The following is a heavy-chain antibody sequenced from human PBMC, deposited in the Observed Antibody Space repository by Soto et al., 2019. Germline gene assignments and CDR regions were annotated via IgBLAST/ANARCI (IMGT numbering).Heavy chain of an antibody. V-gene: IGHV3-23*01. CDR2: MSGSGGST. Sequence: EVQLLESGGGLVQPGGSLRLSCAASGFTFSSYAMSWVRQAPGKGLEWVSAMSGSGGSTYYADSVKGRFTISRDNSKNTLYLQMNSLRAEDTAVYYCAKDLGRLVYYFDYWGQGTLVTVSS. D-gene: IGHD2-8*02. J-gene: IGHJ4*02. CDR1: GFTFSSYA. CDR3: AKDLGRLVYYFDY.